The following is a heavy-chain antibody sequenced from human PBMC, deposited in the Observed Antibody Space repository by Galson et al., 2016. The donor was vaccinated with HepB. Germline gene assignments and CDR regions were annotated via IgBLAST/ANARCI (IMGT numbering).Heavy chain of an antibody. CDR1: GGSFSGYY. D-gene: IGHD3-3*01. V-gene: IGHV4-34*01. CDR2: ITHSGST. Sequence: SETLSLTCAVYGGSFSGYYWTWIRQPPGKGLEWIGEITHSGSTSYTPSLKSRVTISADTSKNQFSLKLSSVAAADTAVYYCSSGGQNNYEFWTGCQRGLSFDSWAQGTLVTVAS. J-gene: IGHJ4*02. CDR3: SSGGQNNYEFWTGCQRGLSFDS.